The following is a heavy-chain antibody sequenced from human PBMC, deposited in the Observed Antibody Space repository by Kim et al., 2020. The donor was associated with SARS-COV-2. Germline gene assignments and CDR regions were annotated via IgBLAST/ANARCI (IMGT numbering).Heavy chain of an antibody. CDR1: GFTFSSYS. J-gene: IGHJ3*02. CDR2: ISSSSSTI. V-gene: IGHV3-48*02. CDR3: ARVGYDYVWGSYPLDAFDI. D-gene: IGHD3-16*02. Sequence: GGSLRLSCAASGFTFSSYSMNWVRQAPGKGLEWVSYISSSSSTIYYADSVKGRFTISRDNAKNSLYLQMNSLRDEDTAVYYCARVGYDYVWGSYPLDAFDIWGQGTMVTVSS.